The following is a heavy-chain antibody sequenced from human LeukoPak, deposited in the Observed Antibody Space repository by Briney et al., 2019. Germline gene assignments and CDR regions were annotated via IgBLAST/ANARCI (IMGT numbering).Heavy chain of an antibody. Sequence: PSGTLSPTCGVSGGSITNTNYWTWVRQPPGKGLEWIGEVNLQGSTNYNPSLMGRVAISVDTSENHISLQLTSVTAADTAVYYCAREGGPYRPLDYSGQGTLVTVSS. CDR1: GGSITNTNY. CDR3: AREGGPYRPLDY. CDR2: VNLQGST. V-gene: IGHV4-4*02. J-gene: IGHJ4*02.